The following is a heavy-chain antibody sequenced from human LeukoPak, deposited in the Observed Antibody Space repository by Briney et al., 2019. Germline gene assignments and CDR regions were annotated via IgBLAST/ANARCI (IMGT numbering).Heavy chain of an antibody. J-gene: IGHJ4*02. CDR1: GFPFSTYW. V-gene: IGHV3-7*01. CDR2: IKNDGSEK. CDR3: TRDSGLTGYDLLDY. Sequence: GGSLRLSCAASGFPFSTYWITWVRQAPGKGLEWVANIKNDGSEKYYVDSVKGRFTISRDNAENSLFLQMNSLRVEYTAIYYCTRDSGLTGYDLLDYWGQGTLVTVSS. D-gene: IGHD5-12*01.